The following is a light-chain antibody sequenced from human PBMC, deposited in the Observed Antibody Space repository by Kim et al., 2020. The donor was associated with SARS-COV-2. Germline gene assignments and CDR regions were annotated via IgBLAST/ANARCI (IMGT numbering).Light chain of an antibody. CDR3: MQALQTPRT. CDR2: LGS. J-gene: IGKJ4*01. CDR1: QSLLHSNGYNY. Sequence: DIVMTQSPLSLPVTPGEPASISCRSSQSLLHSNGYNYLDWYLQKPGQSPQLLIYLGSNRASGVPDRFSGSVSGTHFTLKISRVEAGDVGVYYCMQALQTPRTFGGGTKVDIK. V-gene: IGKV2-28*01.